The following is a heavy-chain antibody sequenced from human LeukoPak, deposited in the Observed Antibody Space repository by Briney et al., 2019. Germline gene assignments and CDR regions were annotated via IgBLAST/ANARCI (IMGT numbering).Heavy chain of an antibody. CDR1: GYTFTGYY. Sequence: ASVKVSCKASGYTFTGYYMHWVRQAPGQGLEWMGWINPNSGGTNYAQKFQGRVTMTRDTSISTAYMELSSLRSEDTAVYYCATPKYSYGYYYFDYWGQGTLVTVSS. CDR3: ATPKYSYGYYYFDY. J-gene: IGHJ4*02. V-gene: IGHV1-2*02. CDR2: INPNSGGT. D-gene: IGHD5-18*01.